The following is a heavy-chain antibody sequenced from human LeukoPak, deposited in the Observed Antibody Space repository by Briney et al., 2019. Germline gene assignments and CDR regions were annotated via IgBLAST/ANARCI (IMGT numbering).Heavy chain of an antibody. CDR1: GGSISSYY. CDR2: IYHSGST. V-gene: IGHV4-38-2*02. CDR3: ARDLVLYDILTGYRGGNNWFDP. Sequence: TSETLSLTCTVSGGSISSYYWSWIRQPPGKGLEWIGSIYHSGSTYYNPSLKSRVTISVDTSKNQFSLKLSSVTAADTAVYYCARDLVLYDILTGYRGGNNWFDPWGQGTLVTVSS. J-gene: IGHJ5*02. D-gene: IGHD3-9*01.